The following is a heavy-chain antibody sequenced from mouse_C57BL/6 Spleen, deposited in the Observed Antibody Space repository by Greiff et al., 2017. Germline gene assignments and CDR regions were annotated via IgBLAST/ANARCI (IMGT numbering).Heavy chain of an antibody. V-gene: IGHV5-6*01. CDR1: GFTFSSYG. J-gene: IGHJ2*01. CDR3: ARQGNWDPFDY. CDR2: ISSGGSYT. D-gene: IGHD4-1*01. Sequence: EVHLVESGGDLVKPGGSLKLSCAASGFTFSSYGMSWVRQTPDKRLEWVATISSGGSYTYYPDSVKGRFTISRDNAKNTLYLQMSSLKSEDTAMYYCARQGNWDPFDYWGQGTTLTVSS.